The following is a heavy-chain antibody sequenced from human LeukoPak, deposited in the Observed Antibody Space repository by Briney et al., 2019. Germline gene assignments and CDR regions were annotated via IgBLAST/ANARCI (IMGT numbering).Heavy chain of an antibody. D-gene: IGHD4-17*01. J-gene: IGHJ4*02. CDR1: GGSISSYY. Sequence: SETLSLTCTVSGGSISSYYWSWIRQPPGKGLEWIGYIYYSGSTNYNPSLKSRVTISVDTSKNQFSLKLSSVTAAVTAVYYCARSTTVTTDFDYWGQGTLVTVSS. CDR3: ARSTTVTTDFDY. CDR2: IYYSGST. V-gene: IGHV4-59*01.